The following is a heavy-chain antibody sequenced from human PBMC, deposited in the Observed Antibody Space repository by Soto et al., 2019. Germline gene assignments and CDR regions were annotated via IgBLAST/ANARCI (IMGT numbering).Heavy chain of an antibody. Sequence: SETLSLTCTVSGGSVSSGSYYWSWIRQPPGKGLEWIGYIYYSGSTNYSPSLKSRVTISVDKSQNQFSLNVYSVTAADTAVYYCARHEGWTGPDQWGQGTLVTVSS. CDR2: IYYSGST. J-gene: IGHJ5*02. D-gene: IGHD2-8*02. CDR1: GGSVSSGSYY. CDR3: ARHEGWTGPDQ. V-gene: IGHV4-61*01.